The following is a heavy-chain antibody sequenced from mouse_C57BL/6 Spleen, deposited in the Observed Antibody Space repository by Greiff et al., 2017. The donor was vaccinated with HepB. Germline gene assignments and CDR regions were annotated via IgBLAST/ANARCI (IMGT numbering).Heavy chain of an antibody. J-gene: IGHJ2*01. CDR3: ARIYYGQGYFDY. V-gene: IGHV1-55*01. D-gene: IGHD1-1*01. CDR1: GYTFTSYW. CDR2: IYPGSGST. Sequence: QVQLQQPGAELVKPGASVKMSCKASGYTFTSYWITWVKQRPGQGLEWIGDIYPGSGSTNYNEKFKSKATLTVDTSSSTAYMQLSSLTSEDSAVYYCARIYYGQGYFDYWGQGTTLTVSS.